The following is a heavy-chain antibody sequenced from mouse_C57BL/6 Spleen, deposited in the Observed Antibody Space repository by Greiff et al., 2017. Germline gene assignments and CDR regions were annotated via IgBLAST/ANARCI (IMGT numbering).Heavy chain of an antibody. V-gene: IGHV1-15*01. CDR1: GYTFTDYA. CDR3: TRGGTFDY. CDR2: IDPETGGT. Sequence: QVQLKESGAELVRPGASVTLSCKASGYTFTDYAMHWVKQTPVHGLEWIGAIDPETGGTAYNQKFKGKAILTADKSSSTAYMELRSLTSEDSAVYYCTRGGTFDYWGQGTTLTVSS. D-gene: IGHD4-1*01. J-gene: IGHJ2*01.